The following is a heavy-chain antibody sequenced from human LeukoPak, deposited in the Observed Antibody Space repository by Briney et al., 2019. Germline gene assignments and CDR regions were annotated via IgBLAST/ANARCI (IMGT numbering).Heavy chain of an antibody. Sequence: ASVKVSCKASGGTFSSYATSWVRQAPGQGLEWMGRIIPILGIANYAQKFQGRVTITADKSTSTAYMELSSLRSEDTAVYYCARAVNTAMVQPPDYWGQGTLVTVSS. V-gene: IGHV1-69*04. CDR1: GGTFSSYA. D-gene: IGHD5-18*01. CDR3: ARAVNTAMVQPPDY. J-gene: IGHJ4*02. CDR2: IIPILGIA.